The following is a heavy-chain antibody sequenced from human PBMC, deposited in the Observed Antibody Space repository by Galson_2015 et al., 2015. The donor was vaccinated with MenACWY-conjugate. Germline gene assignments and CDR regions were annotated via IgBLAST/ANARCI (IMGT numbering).Heavy chain of an antibody. CDR2: ISAYNHIT. Sequence: SVKVSCKASGYTFTNFGITWVRQAPGQGLEWVGWISAYNHITFYVKNLEGRVTLTTDPSTTTAYIELRSLRTDDTAIYFCATDHTLGVVADVSGYWGQGTLVTVSS. V-gene: IGHV1-18*01. D-gene: IGHD3-3*01. J-gene: IGHJ4*02. CDR3: ATDHTLGVVADVSGY. CDR1: GYTFTNFG.